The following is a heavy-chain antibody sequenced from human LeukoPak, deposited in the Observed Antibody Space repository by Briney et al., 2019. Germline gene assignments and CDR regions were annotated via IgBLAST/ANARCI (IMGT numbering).Heavy chain of an antibody. CDR2: IYYSGNT. Sequence: SETLSLTCTVSGGSISGSTYYWGWICQPPGKGLEWIGIIYYSGNTNYNPSLKSRVTISVDTSKNQFSLKLSSVTAADTAVYYCARGSSSWYNHWYFDLWGRGTLVTVSS. J-gene: IGHJ2*01. CDR1: GGSISGSTYY. D-gene: IGHD6-13*01. CDR3: ARGSSSWYNHWYFDL. V-gene: IGHV4-39*07.